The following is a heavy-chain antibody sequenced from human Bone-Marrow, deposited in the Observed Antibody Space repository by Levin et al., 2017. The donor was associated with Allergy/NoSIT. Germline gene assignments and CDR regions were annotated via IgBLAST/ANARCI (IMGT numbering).Heavy chain of an antibody. J-gene: IGHJ4*02. V-gene: IGHV3-11*01. CDR2: ITTNGVRT. CDR1: GFTFAAYF. Sequence: NAGGSLRLSCAASGFTFAAYFMSWVRQSPGKGPEWVSYITTNGVRTYYADSVKGRFTISRDNTKSTLSLEMNSLTADDTAVYYCARDGDNFGTPKFDVWGQGILVTVSS. CDR3: ARDGDNFGTPKFDV. D-gene: IGHD5-24*01.